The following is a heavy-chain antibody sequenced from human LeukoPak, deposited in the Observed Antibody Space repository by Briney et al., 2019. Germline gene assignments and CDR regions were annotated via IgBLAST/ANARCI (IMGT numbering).Heavy chain of an antibody. Sequence: SETLSLTCAVSGYSISSGYYWGWIRQPPGKGLEWIGSIYHSGSTYYNPSLKSRVTISVDTSKNQFSLKLSSVTAADTAVYYCARLILGITATTPDYWGQGTLVTVSS. CDR1: GYSISSGYY. V-gene: IGHV4-38-2*01. CDR3: ARLILGITATTPDY. J-gene: IGHJ4*02. CDR2: IYHSGST. D-gene: IGHD1-7*01.